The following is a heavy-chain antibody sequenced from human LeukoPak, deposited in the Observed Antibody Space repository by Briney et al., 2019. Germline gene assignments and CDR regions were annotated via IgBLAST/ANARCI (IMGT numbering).Heavy chain of an antibody. V-gene: IGHV1-46*01. CDR2: INPSGGST. CDR1: GYTFTSYY. Sequence: ASVKVSCKASGYTFTSYYMHWVRQAPGQGLEWMGIINPSGGSTSYAQKFQGRVTMTRDMSTSTVYLELSSLRSEDTAVYYCARGGTSPTNYDFWSGWTFDYWGQGTLGTVSS. CDR3: ARGGTSPTNYDFWSGWTFDY. D-gene: IGHD3-3*01. J-gene: IGHJ4*02.